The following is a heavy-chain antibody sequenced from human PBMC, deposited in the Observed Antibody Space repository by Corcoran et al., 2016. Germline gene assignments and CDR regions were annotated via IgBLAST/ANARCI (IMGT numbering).Heavy chain of an antibody. CDR1: GFTFSSYG. D-gene: IGHD2-8*02. J-gene: IGHJ2*01. Sequence: QVQLVESGGGVVQPGRSLRLSCAASGFTFSSYGMHWVRQAPGKGLEWVAVIWYDGSNKYYADSVKGRFTISRDKSKNTLYLQMNSLSAVETGVYDCARVTTLYCCRWGRGSLVTVSS. V-gene: IGHV3-33*01. CDR2: IWYDGSNK. CDR3: ARVTTLYCCR.